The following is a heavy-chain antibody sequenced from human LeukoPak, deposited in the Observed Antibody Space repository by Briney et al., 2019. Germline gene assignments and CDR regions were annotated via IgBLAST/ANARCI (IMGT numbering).Heavy chain of an antibody. CDR2: IKQDGSEK. Sequence: GGSLRLSCAASGFTFSSYWMSWVRQAPGKGLEWVANIKQDGSEKYYVDSVKGRFTISRDNAKNSLYLQMNSLRAEDTAVYYCARGSVVATINTTYYYYGMDVWGQGTTVTVSS. CDR3: ARGSVVATINTTYYYYGMDV. D-gene: IGHD5-12*01. CDR1: GFTFSSYW. J-gene: IGHJ6*02. V-gene: IGHV3-7*01.